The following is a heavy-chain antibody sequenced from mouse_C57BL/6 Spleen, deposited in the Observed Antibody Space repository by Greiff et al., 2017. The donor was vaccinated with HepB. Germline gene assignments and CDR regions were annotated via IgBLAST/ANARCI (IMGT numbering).Heavy chain of an antibody. CDR2: IHPNSGST. J-gene: IGHJ1*03. CDR3: AYYDGSSYGYVDV. CDR1: GYTFTSYW. Sequence: QVQLQQPGAELVKPGASVKLSCKASGYTFTSYWMHWVKQRPGQGLEWIGMIHPNSGSTNYNEKFKSKATLTVDKSTSTAYMQLSSLTSEDSAVYYCAYYDGSSYGYVDVWGTGTTVTVSS. D-gene: IGHD1-1*01. V-gene: IGHV1-64*01.